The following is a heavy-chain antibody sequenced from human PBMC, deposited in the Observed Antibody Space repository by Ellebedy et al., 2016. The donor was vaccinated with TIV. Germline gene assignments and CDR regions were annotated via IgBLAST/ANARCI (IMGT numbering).Heavy chain of an antibody. CDR2: LHYSGNT. CDR3: AREGQDTVVVPGAKYYYQYMDV. J-gene: IGHJ6*03. CDR1: GGSITSSSYY. V-gene: IGHV4-39*07. Sequence: SETLSLTXTVSGGSITSSSYYWGWIRQPPGKGLEWIGSLHYSGNTYYNPSLKSRVTISEDTSHNQFSLRLSSVTAADTAVYYCAREGQDTVVVPGAKYYYQYMDVWGKGTTVTVFS. D-gene: IGHD2-2*01.